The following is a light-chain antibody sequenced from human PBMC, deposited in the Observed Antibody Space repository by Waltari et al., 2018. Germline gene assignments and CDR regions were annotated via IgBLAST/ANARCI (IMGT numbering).Light chain of an antibody. CDR3: CTYESRYTFEIL. J-gene: IGLJ2*01. CDR2: DDN. Sequence: QSALTQPRSVSGSPGQSVTISCTGTSVVNYNSVSWYQQHPGKAPKLMIYDDNKRPSGVPDRFSASKSADTASLTISGLQADDEADYYCCTYESRYTFEILFGGGTKLTVL. V-gene: IGLV2-11*01. CDR1: SVVNYNS.